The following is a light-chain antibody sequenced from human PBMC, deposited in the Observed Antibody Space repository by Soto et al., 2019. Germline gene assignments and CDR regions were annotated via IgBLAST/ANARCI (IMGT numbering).Light chain of an antibody. CDR3: MQALQTPLT. J-gene: IGKJ4*01. CDR1: QSLLHSNGYNY. Sequence: DIVMTQSPLSLPVTPGEPASISCRSSQSLLHSNGYNYLDWYLQKPGQSPQLLIYLASYRASGVPDRFSGTGSGTDFTLKISRVEAEDVGVYYCMQALQTPLTFAGGTKVEIK. CDR2: LAS. V-gene: IGKV2-28*01.